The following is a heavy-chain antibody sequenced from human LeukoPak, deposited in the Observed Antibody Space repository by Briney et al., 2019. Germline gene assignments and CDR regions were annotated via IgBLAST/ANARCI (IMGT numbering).Heavy chain of an antibody. Sequence: GGSLRLSCAASGFTFSDYYMGWIRQAPGTGLECVSYISSSCSTIYYADSVKGRFTISRDNAKNSLYMQMISLRAEDTAVSYCARGQLDYYCSGTPGYWGQGTLVTVSS. CDR2: ISSSCSTI. J-gene: IGHJ4*02. D-gene: IGHD3-10*01. V-gene: IGHV3-11*01. CDR1: GFTFSDYY. CDR3: ARGQLDYYCSGTPGY.